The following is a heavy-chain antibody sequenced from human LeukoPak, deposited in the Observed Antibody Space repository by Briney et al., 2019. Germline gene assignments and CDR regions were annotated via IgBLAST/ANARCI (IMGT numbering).Heavy chain of an antibody. D-gene: IGHD3-10*01. CDR1: GGSISSYY. CDR3: ARHVGREAYFDY. J-gene: IGHJ4*02. Sequence: SETLSLTCTVSGGSISSYYWSWIRQPPGKGLEWIGYIYYSRSTNYNPSLKSRVTISVDTSKNQFSLKLSSVTAADTAVYYCARHVGREAYFDYWGQGTLVTVSS. V-gene: IGHV4-59*08. CDR2: IYYSRST.